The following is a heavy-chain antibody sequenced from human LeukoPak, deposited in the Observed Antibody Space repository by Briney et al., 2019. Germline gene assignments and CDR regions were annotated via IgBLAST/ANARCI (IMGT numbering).Heavy chain of an antibody. Sequence: GGSLRLSCAASGFTFYDYAMHWVRQVPGKGLEWVSSVSWNSGNIGYADSVKGRFTISRDNAKNSLYLQMNSLRAEDTALYYCAKDISYYGSGTSVDYWGQGTLVTVSS. D-gene: IGHD3-10*01. CDR1: GFTFYDYA. CDR2: VSWNSGNI. V-gene: IGHV3-9*01. J-gene: IGHJ4*02. CDR3: AKDISYYGSGTSVDY.